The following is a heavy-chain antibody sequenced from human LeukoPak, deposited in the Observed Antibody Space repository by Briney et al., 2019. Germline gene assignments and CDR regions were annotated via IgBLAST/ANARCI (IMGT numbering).Heavy chain of an antibody. CDR1: GFTFTSYS. CDR3: APSSYYDSSGLFDY. Sequence: GGSLRLSCAASGFTFTSYSMNWVRQAPGKGLEWVSTISGGGGSTYYADSVKGRFTISRDNSKNTLYLQVNSLRAEDTAVYYCAPSSYYDSSGLFDYWGQGTLVTVSS. V-gene: IGHV3-23*01. D-gene: IGHD3-22*01. CDR2: ISGGGGST. J-gene: IGHJ4*02.